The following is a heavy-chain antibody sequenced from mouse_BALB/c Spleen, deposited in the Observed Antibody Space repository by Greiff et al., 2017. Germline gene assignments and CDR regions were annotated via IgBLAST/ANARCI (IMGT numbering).Heavy chain of an antibody. CDR1: GYSITSDYA. J-gene: IGHJ3*01. CDR2: ISYSGST. D-gene: IGHD2-2*01. Sequence: EVKLVESGPGLVKPSQSLSLTCTVTGYSITSDYAWNWIRQFPGNKLEWMGYISYSGSTSYNPSLKSRISITRDTSKNQFFLQLNSVTTEDTATYYCARGVYYGYDGYAYWGQGTLVTVSA. V-gene: IGHV3-2*02. CDR3: ARGVYYGYDGYAY.